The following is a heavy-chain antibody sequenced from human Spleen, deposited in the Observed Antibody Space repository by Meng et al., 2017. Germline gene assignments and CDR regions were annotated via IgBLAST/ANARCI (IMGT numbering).Heavy chain of an antibody. CDR3: ARGGASSGDY. D-gene: IGHD3-16*01. J-gene: IGHJ4*02. CDR1: GFTFGNYV. Sequence: EVQLLDAGEGLAQPGGSLGLSCAASGFTFGNYVMSWVRQAPGRGLECVSTISANGAETSYADAVKGRFTISRDDSKNTLFLLMSSLRAEDTAVYYCARGGASSGDYWGQGTLVTVSS. V-gene: IGHV3-23*01. CDR2: ISANGAET.